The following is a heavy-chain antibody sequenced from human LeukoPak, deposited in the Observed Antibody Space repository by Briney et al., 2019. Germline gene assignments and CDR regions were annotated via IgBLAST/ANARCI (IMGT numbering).Heavy chain of an antibody. CDR1: GFTFSSYM. V-gene: IGHV3-7*01. J-gene: IGHJ4*02. CDR3: AKARHDSSGYYSFFNY. D-gene: IGHD3-22*01. CDR2: IKPDGGEK. Sequence: GGSLRLSCAASGFTFSSYMMTWVRQAPGKGLEWVANIKPDGGEKFYVDSVKGRFTISRDNSKNTLYLQMNSLGAEDTAVYYCAKARHDSSGYYSFFNYWGQGTLVTVSS.